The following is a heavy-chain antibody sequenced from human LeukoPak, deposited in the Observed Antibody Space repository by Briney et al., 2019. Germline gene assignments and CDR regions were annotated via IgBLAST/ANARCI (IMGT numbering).Heavy chain of an antibody. J-gene: IGHJ4*02. CDR1: GGSISSSNW. CDR3: ASGSSALTRTFDY. D-gene: IGHD3-22*01. V-gene: IGHV4-4*02. CDR2: IYHSGST. Sequence: PSETLSLTSAVSGGSISSSNWWSWVRQPPGKGLEWIGEIYHSGSTNYNPSLKSRVTISVDKSKNQFSLKLSSVTAADTAVYYCASGSSALTRTFDYWGQGTLVTVSS.